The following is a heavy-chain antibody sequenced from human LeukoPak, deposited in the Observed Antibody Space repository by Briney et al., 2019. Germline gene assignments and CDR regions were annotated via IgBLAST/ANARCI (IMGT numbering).Heavy chain of an antibody. D-gene: IGHD3-10*02. Sequence: GGSLRLSCAASTVIFRKYWMGWARQAPGKGLEWVANIAHDGSVKWYVDSVKVRFIISRDNARDSLYLQMNGLRVEDTAIYYCAFFVREPQNWGQGTLVTVSS. V-gene: IGHV3-7*01. CDR3: AFFVREPQN. J-gene: IGHJ1*01. CDR1: TVIFRKYW. CDR2: IAHDGSVK.